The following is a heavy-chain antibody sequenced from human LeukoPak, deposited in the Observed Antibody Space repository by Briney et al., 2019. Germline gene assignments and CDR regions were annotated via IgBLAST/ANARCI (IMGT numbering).Heavy chain of an antibody. CDR1: GGSISSYY. CDR2: IYYSGST. Sequence: PSGTLSLTCTVSGGSISSYYWSWIRQPPGKGLEWIGYIYYSGSTNYNPSLKSRVTISVDTSKNQFSLKLSSVTAADTAVYYCARGVVVVPSTGVWFDPWGQGTLITVSS. J-gene: IGHJ5*02. D-gene: IGHD2-2*01. V-gene: IGHV4-59*01. CDR3: ARGVVVVPSTGVWFDP.